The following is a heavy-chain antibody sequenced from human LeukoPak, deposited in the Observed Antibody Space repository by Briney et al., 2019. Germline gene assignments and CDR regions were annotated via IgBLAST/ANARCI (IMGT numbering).Heavy chain of an antibody. CDR2: IYYSGST. J-gene: IGHJ2*01. V-gene: IGHV4-59*12. Sequence: SETLSLTCTVPGGSISRYYWSWIRQPPGKRLEESGYIYYSGSTHYNSSLKCRVTISVDTSKNVFSVELSSVPAADTALFYCARLPPYYYDSSGYNPEPRYWYFDLWGRGPLVTVSS. CDR1: GGSISRYY. CDR3: ARLPPYYYDSSGYNPEPRYWYFDL. D-gene: IGHD3-22*01.